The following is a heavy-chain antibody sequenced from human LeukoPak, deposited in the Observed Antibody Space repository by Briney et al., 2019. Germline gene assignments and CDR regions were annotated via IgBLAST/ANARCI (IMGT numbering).Heavy chain of an antibody. CDR3: AKEGRYYDFWSGLNPGGYYYYMDV. CDR2: ISWNSGSI. Sequence: SLSLSCATPGFTFDEYAMHWVRHATRKSLKWVSGISWNSGSIGYADSVKGRFTISRDNAKNSLYLQMNSLRAEDTALYYCAKEGRYYDFWSGLNPGGYYYYMDVWGRGTTVTVSS. CDR1: GFTFDEYA. V-gene: IGHV3-9*01. J-gene: IGHJ6*03. D-gene: IGHD3-3*01.